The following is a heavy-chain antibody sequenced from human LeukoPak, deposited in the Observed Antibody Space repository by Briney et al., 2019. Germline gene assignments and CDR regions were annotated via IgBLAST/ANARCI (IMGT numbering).Heavy chain of an antibody. Sequence: PGGSLRLPCAASGFTFSGHWMSWVRQAPGKGLEWVAKIKPDGSEEYYVDSVKGRFTISRDNTKNSLYLQTNSLRAEDTAVYYCTRDVWFSFDYWGQGTLVTVSS. D-gene: IGHD3-10*01. CDR1: GFTFSGHW. CDR2: IKPDGSEE. J-gene: IGHJ4*02. CDR3: TRDVWFSFDY. V-gene: IGHV3-7*01.